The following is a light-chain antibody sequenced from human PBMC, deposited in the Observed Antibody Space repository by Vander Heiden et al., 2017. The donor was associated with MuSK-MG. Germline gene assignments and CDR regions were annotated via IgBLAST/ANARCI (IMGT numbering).Light chain of an antibody. J-gene: IGKJ1*01. Sequence: EIKVTKSPSSLSASVGDKVTITCRASQSISSYLFWYQQKPAKAPKLLIFAASSLQSGVPSRFCGSGSWTDFTLTISSLQPEDFATYYCQQSYSTPRTFGQGTKVEIK. CDR3: QQSYSTPRT. V-gene: IGKV1-39*01. CDR1: QSISSY. CDR2: AAS.